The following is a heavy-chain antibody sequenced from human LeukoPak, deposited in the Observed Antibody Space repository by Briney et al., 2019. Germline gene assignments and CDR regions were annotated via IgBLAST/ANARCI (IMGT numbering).Heavy chain of an antibody. CDR1: GFTFSSYS. D-gene: IGHD4-17*01. CDR2: ISSSSSTI. Sequence: GGSLRLSCAASGFTFSSYSMNWVRQAPGKGLEWVSYISSSSSTIYYADSVKGRFTISRDNAKNSLYLQMNSLRAEDTAVYYCARERDYGDPYYFDYCGQGTLVTVSS. CDR3: ARERDYGDPYYFDY. J-gene: IGHJ4*02. V-gene: IGHV3-48*01.